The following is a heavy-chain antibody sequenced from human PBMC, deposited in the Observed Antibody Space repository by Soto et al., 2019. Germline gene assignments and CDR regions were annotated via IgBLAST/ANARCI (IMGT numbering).Heavy chain of an antibody. J-gene: IGHJ4*02. CDR1: GGSISSSSSY. D-gene: IGHD5-12*01. V-gene: IGHV4-39*01. Sequence: QLQLQESGPGLVKPSETLSLTCTVYGGSISSSSSYWGWIRQPPGKGLEWIGSMSYSGSTYHNPSLTSRVTSSVDTTQNQFSLKLTSVTAADTAVYWCARHMVASVYDPRPGGFDSWGQGILVTVSS. CDR3: ARHMVASVYDPRPGGFDS. CDR2: MSYSGST.